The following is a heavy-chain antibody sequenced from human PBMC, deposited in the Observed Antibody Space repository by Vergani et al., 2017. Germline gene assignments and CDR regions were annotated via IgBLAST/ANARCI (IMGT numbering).Heavy chain of an antibody. J-gene: IGHJ4*02. CDR3: ARDISGSYCRTLVGATPYYFDY. CDR2: ISSSSSYI. CDR1: GFTFSSYE. Sequence: EVQLVESGGGLVQPGGSLRLSCAASGFTFSSYEMNWVRQAPGQGLEWVSYISSSSSYIYYADSVKGRFTISRDNAKNSLYLQMNSLRAEDTAVYYCARDISGSYCRTLVGATPYYFDYWGQGTLVTVSS. V-gene: IGHV3-48*03. D-gene: IGHD1-26*01.